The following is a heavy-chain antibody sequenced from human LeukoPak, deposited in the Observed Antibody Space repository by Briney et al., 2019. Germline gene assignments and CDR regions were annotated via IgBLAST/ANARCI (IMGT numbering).Heavy chain of an antibody. D-gene: IGHD6-19*01. CDR2: ISYTGST. J-gene: IGHJ4*02. CDR3: ARGKWYRSGWSPLVF. CDR1: GGSISSYY. V-gene: IGHV4-59*12. Sequence: SETLSLTCTVSGGSISSYYVSWIRQPPGKGLEWIGYISYTGSTDYNPSLKSRVTISVDTSKNQFSLKLSSVTAADTAVYYCARGKWYRSGWSPLVFWGERALVTVS.